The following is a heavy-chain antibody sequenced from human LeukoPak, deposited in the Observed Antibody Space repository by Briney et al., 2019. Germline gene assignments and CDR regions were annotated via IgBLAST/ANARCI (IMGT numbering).Heavy chain of an antibody. J-gene: IGHJ6*02. CDR2: ISGSGGST. CDR1: GFTFSSYA. Sequence: PGGSLRLSCAASGFTFSSYAMSWVRQAPGKGLEWVSAISGSGGSTYYADSVKGRFTISRDNSKNTLYLQMNSLRAEDTAVYYCQGMLGFYYYYGMDVWGQGTTVTVSS. D-gene: IGHD7-27*01. CDR3: QGMLGFYYYYGMDV. V-gene: IGHV3-23*01.